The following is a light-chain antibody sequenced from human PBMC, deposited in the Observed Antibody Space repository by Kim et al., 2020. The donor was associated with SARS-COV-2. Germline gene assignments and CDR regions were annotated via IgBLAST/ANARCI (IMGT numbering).Light chain of an antibody. V-gene: IGLV2-14*03. CDR3: YSYTTSNTWV. CDR1: SSDVGSYRH. J-gene: IGLJ3*02. Sequence: GQSITISCTGTSSDVGSYRHVSWYQQHPGKAPKLMIYDVDKRPSGVSGRFSGSKSDNTASLIISGLQAEDEADYYCYSYTTSNTWVFGGGTQLTVL. CDR2: DVD.